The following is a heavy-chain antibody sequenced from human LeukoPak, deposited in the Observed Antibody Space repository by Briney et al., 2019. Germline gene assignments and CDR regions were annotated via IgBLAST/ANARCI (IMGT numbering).Heavy chain of an antibody. Sequence: PGGSLRLSCAVSGLTFRSFWMSWVRQAPGKGLEWVANINQDGSEKYFVDSVKGRFTISRDNSKNSLHLQMNTLRAEDTALYYCARERVGRFFDWGGQGTLVTVPS. V-gene: IGHV3-7*01. CDR2: INQDGSEK. CDR3: ARERVGRFFDW. CDR1: GLTFRSFW. D-gene: IGHD1-26*01. J-gene: IGHJ4*02.